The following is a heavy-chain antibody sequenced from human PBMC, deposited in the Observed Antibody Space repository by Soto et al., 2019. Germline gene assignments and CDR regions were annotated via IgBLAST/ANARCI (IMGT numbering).Heavy chain of an antibody. J-gene: IGHJ6*02. D-gene: IGHD5-18*01. V-gene: IGHV2-26*01. CDR3: ARILGRGYSYGPKHYYYYGMDV. CDR2: IFSNDEK. Sequence: SGPTLVNPTETLTLTCTVSGFSLSNARMGVSWIRQPPGKALEWLSHIFSNDEKSYSTSLKSRLTISKDTSKSQVVLTMTNMDPVDTATYYCARILGRGYSYGPKHYYYYGMDVWGQGTTVT. CDR1: GFSLSNARMG.